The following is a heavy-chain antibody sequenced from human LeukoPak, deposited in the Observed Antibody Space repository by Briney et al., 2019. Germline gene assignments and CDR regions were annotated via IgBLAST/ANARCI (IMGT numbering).Heavy chain of an antibody. D-gene: IGHD1-1*01. V-gene: IGHV1-46*01. CDR2: INPSGGST. J-gene: IGHJ6*03. CDR3: ATDSPGLERLEWYYYMDV. Sequence: GASVKVSCKASGYTFTSYYMHWVRQAPGQGLEWMGIINPSGGSTSYAQKFQGRVTMTRDMSTSTVYMELSSLRSEDTAVYYCATDSPGLERLEWYYYMDVWGKGTTVTVSS. CDR1: GYTFTSYY.